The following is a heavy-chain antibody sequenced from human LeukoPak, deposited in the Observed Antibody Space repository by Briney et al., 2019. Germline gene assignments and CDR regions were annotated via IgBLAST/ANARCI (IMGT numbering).Heavy chain of an antibody. J-gene: IGHJ3*02. V-gene: IGHV4-4*09. CDR2: IHTSGGT. CDR1: GGSVDYYY. D-gene: IGHD1-7*01. CDR3: ARLEGITATTMGAFDI. Sequence: PSETLSLTCSVSGGSVDYYYWSWIRQPPEKGLEWIGYIHTSGGTNYNPSLKSRVTISVDTSRNQFSLKLSSVTAADTAVYYCARLEGITATTMGAFDIWGQGTMVTVSS.